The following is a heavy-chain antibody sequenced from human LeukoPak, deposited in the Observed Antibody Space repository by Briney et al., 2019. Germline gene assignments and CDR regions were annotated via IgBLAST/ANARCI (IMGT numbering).Heavy chain of an antibody. D-gene: IGHD3-22*01. CDR3: ARGTAIRGLLLRLFDY. CDR2: ISSSSSYI. V-gene: IGHV3-21*01. Sequence: GGSLRLSCAASGFTFSSYSMNWVSQAPGKGLEWVSSISSSSSYIYYADSVKGRFTISRDNAKNSLYLQMNSLRAEDTAVYYCARGTAIRGLLLRLFDYWGQGTLVTVSS. CDR1: GFTFSSYS. J-gene: IGHJ4*02.